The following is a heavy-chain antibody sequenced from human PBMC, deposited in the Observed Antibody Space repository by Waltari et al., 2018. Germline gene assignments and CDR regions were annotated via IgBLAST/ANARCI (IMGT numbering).Heavy chain of an antibody. V-gene: IGHV3-21*01. D-gene: IGHD3-3*01. Sequence: EVQLVESGGGLVKPGGSLRLSCAASGFTFSSYSMNWVRKAPRKGLEWVSSISSSSSYIYYADSVKGRFTISRDNAKNSLYLQMNSLRAEDTAVYYCARDPRGVWSGYYTYMDVWGKGTTVTVSS. CDR3: ARDPRGVWSGYYTYMDV. CDR1: GFTFSSYS. J-gene: IGHJ6*03. CDR2: ISSSSSYI.